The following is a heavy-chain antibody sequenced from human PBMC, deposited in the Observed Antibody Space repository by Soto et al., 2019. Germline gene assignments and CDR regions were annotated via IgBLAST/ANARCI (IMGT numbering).Heavy chain of an antibody. J-gene: IGHJ4*02. V-gene: IGHV3-7*01. CDR3: ARDSAYAPL. Sequence: EVQLVQSGGGLVQPGGSLRLSCVASGFTFSSYWMNWVSQAPGKGLEWVGSIKGDIGEKQYVDSVRGRFTFSGDNAKNSLYLQMNSLSVEDTAVYYCARDSAYAPLWGQGTLVIVSS. CDR1: GFTFSSYW. D-gene: IGHD5-12*01. CDR2: IKGDIGEK.